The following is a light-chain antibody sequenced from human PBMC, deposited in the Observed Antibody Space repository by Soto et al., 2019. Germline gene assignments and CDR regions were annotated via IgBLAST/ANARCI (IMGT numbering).Light chain of an antibody. J-gene: IGLJ1*01. CDR3: QVRDSSSEXPEV. Sequence: SYYLTQPPSVSVAPVQTARITCGGNNIGSKSVQWYQKKPGQAPVLVVYDDSDRPSGIPERFSGSNSGNTATLIISRVEAGDEADYYCQVRDSSSEXPEVVGTGTKVXV. CDR1: NIGSKS. CDR2: DDS. V-gene: IGLV3-21*02.